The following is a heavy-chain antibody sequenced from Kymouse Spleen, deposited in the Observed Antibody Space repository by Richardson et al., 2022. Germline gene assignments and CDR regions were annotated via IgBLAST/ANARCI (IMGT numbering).Heavy chain of an antibody. J-gene: IGHJ6*02. CDR3: ITMVRGVIIRLLLRYGR. V-gene: IGHV3-7*01. D-gene: IGHD3-10*01. CDR1: GFTFSSYW. CDR2: IKQDGSEK. Sequence: EVQLVESGGGLVQPGGSLRLSCAASGFTFSSYWMSWVRQAPGKGLEWVANIKQDGSEKYYVDSVKGRFTISRDNAKNSLYLQMNSLRAEDTAVYPLITMVRGVIIRLLLRYGRLGPRDHGHRLL.